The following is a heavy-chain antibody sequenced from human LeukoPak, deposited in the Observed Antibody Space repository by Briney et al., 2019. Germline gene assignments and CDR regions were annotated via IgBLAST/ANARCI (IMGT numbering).Heavy chain of an antibody. J-gene: IGHJ3*02. D-gene: IGHD2-2*02. Sequence: SETLSLTCTVSGGSISSYYWSWIRQHAGKGLEWIGRIYTSGSTNYNPSLKSRVTMSVDTSKNQFSLKLSSVTAADTAVYYCARERYCSSTSCYIGRAFDIWGQGTMVTVSS. CDR2: IYTSGST. V-gene: IGHV4-4*07. CDR1: GGSISSYY. CDR3: ARERYCSSTSCYIGRAFDI.